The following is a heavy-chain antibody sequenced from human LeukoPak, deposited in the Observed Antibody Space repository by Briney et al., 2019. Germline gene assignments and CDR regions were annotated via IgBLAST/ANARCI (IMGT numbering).Heavy chain of an antibody. CDR1: GFTFSSYE. CDR3: ARDGTTGTTDGYYFDY. J-gene: IGHJ4*02. D-gene: IGHD1-1*01. V-gene: IGHV3-48*03. Sequence: GGSLRLSCAASGFTFSSYEMNWVRQAPGKGLEWVSYISSSGSTIYYADSVKDRFTISRDNAKNSLYLQMNSLRAEDTAVYYCARDGTTGTTDGYYFDYWGQGTLVTVSS. CDR2: ISSSGSTI.